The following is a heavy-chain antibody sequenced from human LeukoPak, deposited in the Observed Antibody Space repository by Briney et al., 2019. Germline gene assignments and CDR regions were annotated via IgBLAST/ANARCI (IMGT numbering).Heavy chain of an antibody. D-gene: IGHD2-2*01. Sequence: ASAKVSCKASGYTFTDYYMHWVRQAPGQGFEWMGWINPNDGDTNYAQKFQGRVTMTRDTSISTAHMEVSRLRSDDTAVYYCARANFLYCSSSTCLFDYWAREPWLPSRQ. CDR3: ARANFLYCSSSTCLFDY. CDR2: INPNDGDT. V-gene: IGHV1-2*02. J-gene: IGHJ4*02. CDR1: GYTFTDYY.